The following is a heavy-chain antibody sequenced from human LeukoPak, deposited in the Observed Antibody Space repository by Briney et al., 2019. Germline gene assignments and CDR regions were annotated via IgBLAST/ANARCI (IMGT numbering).Heavy chain of an antibody. CDR1: GGTFSSYA. CDR3: ARASAGTYYDFWSNFDY. V-gene: IGHV1-69*13. Sequence: SVKVSFTASGGTFSSYAISWVRQAPGQGLEWMGGIIPIFGTANYAQKFQGRVTITADESTSTAYMELSSLRSEDTAVYYCARASAGTYYDFWSNFDYWGQGTLVTVSS. D-gene: IGHD3-3*01. J-gene: IGHJ4*02. CDR2: IIPIFGTA.